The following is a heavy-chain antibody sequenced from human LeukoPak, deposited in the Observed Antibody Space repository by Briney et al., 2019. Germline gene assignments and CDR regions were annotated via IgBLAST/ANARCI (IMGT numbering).Heavy chain of an antibody. CDR3: ARVRWGGSGYDY. D-gene: IGHD6-19*01. J-gene: IGHJ4*02. Sequence: PSETLSLTCAVYGGSFSGYYWSWIRQPPGKGLEWIGEINHSGSTNYDPSLKSRVTISVDTSKNQFSLKLSSVTAADTAVYYCARVRWGGSGYDYWGQGTLVTVSS. CDR2: INHSGST. CDR1: GGSFSGYY. V-gene: IGHV4-34*01.